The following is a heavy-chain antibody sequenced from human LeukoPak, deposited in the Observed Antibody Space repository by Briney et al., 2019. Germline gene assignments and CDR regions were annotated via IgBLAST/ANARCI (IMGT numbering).Heavy chain of an antibody. CDR2: INWNSVYI. Sequence: GTSLRLSCAASGFTFNDYDINWVRQAPGKGLEWVSGINWNSVYIGYADSVKGRFTISRDNAKNSLYLQMNSLRAEDTAVYYCARVRLGYMDVWGKGTTVTVSS. CDR1: GFTFNDYD. J-gene: IGHJ6*03. CDR3: ARVRLGYMDV. V-gene: IGHV3-9*01.